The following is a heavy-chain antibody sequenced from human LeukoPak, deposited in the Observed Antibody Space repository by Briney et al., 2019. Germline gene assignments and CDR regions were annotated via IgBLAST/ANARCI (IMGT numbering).Heavy chain of an antibody. CDR3: ARKAPKKGWFDP. V-gene: IGHV4-61*08. CDR2: THPSGNT. J-gene: IGHJ5*02. CDR1: GGSISSGDYY. Sequence: PSETLSLTCIVSGGSISSGDYYWSWIRQPPGKGLEWIGYTHPSGNTNYSPSLKSRVTISIDMSRNQFSLKLSSVTAADTAVYYCARKAPKKGWFDPWGQGTLVTVSS.